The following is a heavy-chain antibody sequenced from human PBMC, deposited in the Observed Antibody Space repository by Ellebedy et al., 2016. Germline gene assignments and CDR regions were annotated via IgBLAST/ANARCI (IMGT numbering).Heavy chain of an antibody. Sequence: GESLKISCAASGFTFSSYSISWVRQAPGKGLEWVSAISGSGGRTFYADSVKGRFTISRDNSKNTLYLQMNSLRAEETAVYYCAGFGDYAYWGQGTLVTVSS. CDR2: ISGSGGRT. CDR3: AGFGDYAY. V-gene: IGHV3-23*01. J-gene: IGHJ4*02. CDR1: GFTFSSYS. D-gene: IGHD4-17*01.